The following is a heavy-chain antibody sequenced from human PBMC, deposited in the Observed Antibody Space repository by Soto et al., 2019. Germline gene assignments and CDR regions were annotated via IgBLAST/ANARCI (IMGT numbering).Heavy chain of an antibody. CDR3: ARDLWVEPELYYYGMDV. Sequence: SETLSLTCTVSGDSISSADYYWSWIRQTPGKGLEWIGHIFYSGTTYYNPSLKSRLTISVDTSKNHFSLRLTSVTAADTAVYYCARDLWVEPELYYYGMDVWGQGTTVTV. D-gene: IGHD1-1*01. J-gene: IGHJ6*02. V-gene: IGHV4-30-4*01. CDR2: IFYSGTT. CDR1: GDSISSADYY.